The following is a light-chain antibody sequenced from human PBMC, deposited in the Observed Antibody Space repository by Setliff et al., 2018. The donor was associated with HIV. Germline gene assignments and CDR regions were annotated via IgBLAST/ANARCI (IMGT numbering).Light chain of an antibody. Sequence: QSVLTQPASVSGSPGQSITISCTGTSSDIGSYNLVSWYQQHPGKAPKLMIYEVSKRPSGVSNRFSGSKSGNTASLTISGLQAEDEADYYCSSFGRNSLFVFGSGTKVTVL. V-gene: IGLV2-23*02. CDR1: SSDIGSYNL. CDR3: SSFGRNSLFV. CDR2: EVS. J-gene: IGLJ1*01.